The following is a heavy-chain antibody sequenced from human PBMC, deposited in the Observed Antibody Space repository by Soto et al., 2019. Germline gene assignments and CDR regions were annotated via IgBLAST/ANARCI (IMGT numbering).Heavy chain of an antibody. D-gene: IGHD6-13*01. Sequence: SETLSLTCTVSGGSISSGGYYWSWIRQHPGKGLEWIGYIYYSGSTYYNPSLKSRVTISVDTSKNQFSLKLSSVTAADTAVYYCARARRAAAGARLDPCGQGTLVTVYS. CDR1: GGSISSGGYY. CDR2: IYYSGST. V-gene: IGHV4-31*03. J-gene: IGHJ5*02. CDR3: ARARRAAAGARLDP.